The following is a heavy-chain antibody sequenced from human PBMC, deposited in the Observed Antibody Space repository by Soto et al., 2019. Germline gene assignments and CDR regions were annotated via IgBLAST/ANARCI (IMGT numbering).Heavy chain of an antibody. CDR3: AAEDIVLMVYAFDY. CDR2: IYNSGTT. V-gene: IGHV4-30-4*01. J-gene: IGHJ4*02. CDR1: GASLSSGDSY. D-gene: IGHD2-8*01. Sequence: SETLSLTCTVSGASLSSGDSYWSWIRQPPGKGLEWIGYIYNSGTTSYNPSLKSRVTISAGTSKNQFSLNLSSVTAADTAVYYCAAEDIVLMVYAFDYWGQGILVTVSS.